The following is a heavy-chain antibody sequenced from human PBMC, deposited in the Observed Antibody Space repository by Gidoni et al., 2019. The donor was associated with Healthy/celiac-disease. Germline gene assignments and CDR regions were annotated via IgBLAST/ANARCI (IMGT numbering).Heavy chain of an antibody. J-gene: IGHJ6*02. V-gene: IGHV5-10-1*03. CDR1: GYSFTSYW. CDR3: ARPMTVTTNEYDYYGMDV. Sequence: EVQLVQSGAEVKTPGESLSISCKGSGYSFTSYWISWVRQMTGKGLEWMGRIDPSDSYTNYSPSFKGHVTISADKSISTAYLQWSSLKAADTAMYYCARPMTVTTNEYDYYGMDVWGQGTTVTVSS. D-gene: IGHD4-4*01. CDR2: IDPSDSYT.